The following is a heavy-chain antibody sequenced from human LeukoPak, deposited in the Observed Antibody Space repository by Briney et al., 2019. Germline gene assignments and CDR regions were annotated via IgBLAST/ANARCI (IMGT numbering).Heavy chain of an antibody. CDR2: ISYDGSNK. D-gene: IGHD4-17*01. CDR1: GFTFSSYA. CDR3: ARETGSAVGSTDFDY. Sequence: GGSLRLSCAASGFTFSSYAMHWVRQGPGKGLEWVAVISYDGSNKYYADSVKGRFAISRDNSKNTLYLQMNSLRAEDTAVYYCARETGSAVGSTDFDYWGQGTLVTVSS. V-gene: IGHV3-30*09. J-gene: IGHJ4*02.